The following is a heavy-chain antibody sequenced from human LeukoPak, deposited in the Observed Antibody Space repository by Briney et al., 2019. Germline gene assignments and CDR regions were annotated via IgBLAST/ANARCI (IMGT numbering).Heavy chain of an antibody. CDR3: ARDLRAHTFVGVIVAEGFDY. D-gene: IGHD3-16*02. Sequence: GGSLRLSCAASGFTFSSYWMSWVRQAPGKGLEWVANIKQDGSEKYYVDSVKGRFTISRDNAKNSLYLQMNSLRAEDTAVYHCARDLRAHTFVGVIVAEGFDYWGQGTLVTVSS. V-gene: IGHV3-7*01. CDR1: GFTFSSYW. J-gene: IGHJ4*02. CDR2: IKQDGSEK.